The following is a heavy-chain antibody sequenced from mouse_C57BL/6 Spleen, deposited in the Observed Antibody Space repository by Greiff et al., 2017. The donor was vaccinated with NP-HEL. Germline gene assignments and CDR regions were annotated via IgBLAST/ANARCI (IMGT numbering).Heavy chain of an antibody. D-gene: IGHD4-1*01. CDR3: TRDLAGTWYFDV. CDR1: GFTFSSYA. CDR2: ISSGGDYI. V-gene: IGHV5-9-1*02. J-gene: IGHJ1*03. Sequence: DVQLQESGEGLVKPGGSLKLSCAASGFTFSSYAMSWVRQTPEKRLEWVAYISSGGDYIYYADTVKGRFTLSRDNARNTMYLQMSSLKSEDTAMYYCTRDLAGTWYFDVWGTGTTVTVSS.